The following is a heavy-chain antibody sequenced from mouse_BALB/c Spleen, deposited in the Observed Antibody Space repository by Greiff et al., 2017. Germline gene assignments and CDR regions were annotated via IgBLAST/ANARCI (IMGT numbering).Heavy chain of an antibody. CDR3: ARSGYYGSSYAAMDY. CDR1: GYTFTSYW. CDR2: IFPGTGTT. D-gene: IGHD1-1*01. V-gene: IGHV1S132*01. Sequence: VQLQQSGAELVKPGASVKLSCKTSGYTFTSYWIQWVKQRPGQGLGWIGEIFPGTGTTYYNEKFKGKATLTIDTSSSTAYMQLSSLTSEDSAVYFCARSGYYGSSYAAMDYWGQGTSVTVSS. J-gene: IGHJ4*01.